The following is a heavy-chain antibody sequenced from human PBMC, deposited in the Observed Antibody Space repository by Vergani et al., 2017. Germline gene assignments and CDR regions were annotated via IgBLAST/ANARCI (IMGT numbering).Heavy chain of an antibody. Sequence: EVQLVQSGAEVKKPGESLKISCQISGYSFTNYWIGGVRQMPGKGLEWMGIIHPADSDTRYSPSFQGQVTISVDKSISTAYLQRRSLRASDSAMYYCARLYGRDRSGSKYFDYWGQGTLVTVSS. D-gene: IGHD6-25*01. CDR1: GYSFTNYW. CDR3: ARLYGRDRSGSKYFDY. V-gene: IGHV5-51*01. J-gene: IGHJ4*02. CDR2: IHPADSDT.